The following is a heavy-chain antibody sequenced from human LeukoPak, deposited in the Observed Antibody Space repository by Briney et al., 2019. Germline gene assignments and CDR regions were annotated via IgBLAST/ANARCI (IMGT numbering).Heavy chain of an antibody. CDR3: ARDQWLDY. Sequence: GGSLRLSCAASGFTFSGYIVNWVRQAPGKGLEWVSFIGTSGNTIYYADSVKGRFTVSRDNAKNSLYLQMNSLRAEDTAVYYCARDQWLDYWGQGTLVTVSS. D-gene: IGHD6-19*01. CDR1: GFTFSGYI. V-gene: IGHV3-48*01. J-gene: IGHJ4*02. CDR2: IGTSGNTI.